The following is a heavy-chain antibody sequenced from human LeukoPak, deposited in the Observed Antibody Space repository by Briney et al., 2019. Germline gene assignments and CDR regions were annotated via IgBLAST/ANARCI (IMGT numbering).Heavy chain of an antibody. CDR3: ARANCSSTSCYAEFDY. CDR1: GGSISSSNW. Sequence: PSETLSLTCAVSGGSISSSNWWSWVRQPPGKGLEWIGEIYHSGSTNYNPSLKSRVTISVGTSKNQFSLKLSSVTAADTAVYYCARANCSSTSCYAEFDYWGQGTLVTVSS. V-gene: IGHV4-4*02. D-gene: IGHD2-2*01. J-gene: IGHJ4*02. CDR2: IYHSGST.